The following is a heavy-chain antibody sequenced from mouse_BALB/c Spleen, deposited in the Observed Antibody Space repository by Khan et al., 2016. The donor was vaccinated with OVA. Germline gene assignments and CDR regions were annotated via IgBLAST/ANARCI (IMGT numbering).Heavy chain of an antibody. D-gene: IGHD1-2*01. V-gene: IGHV7-3*02. CDR2: IRKKASGYTT. Sequence: EVELVESGGGLVQPGGSLRLSCATSGFTFTDYYMNWVRQPPGKALKWLGFIRKKASGYTTEYSPSVKGRFTISRDNSQSILYLQMNTLRAEDSATYYCARVDYGYGFAYWGQGTLVTVSA. CDR3: ARVDYGYGFAY. J-gene: IGHJ3*01. CDR1: GFTFTDYY.